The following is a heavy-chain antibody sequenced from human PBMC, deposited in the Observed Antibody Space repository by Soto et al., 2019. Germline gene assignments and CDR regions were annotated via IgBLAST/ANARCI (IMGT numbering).Heavy chain of an antibody. V-gene: IGHV3-30*03. CDR2: ISYDGSNK. CDR1: GFTFSSYG. D-gene: IGHD3-10*01. CDR3: ASFGELLRRYYMDV. Sequence: GGSLRLSCAASGFTFSSYGMHWVRQAPGKGLEWVAVISYDGSNKYYADSVKGRFTISRDNSKNTLYLQMNSLRAEDTAVYYCASFGELLRRYYMDVWGKGTTVTVSS. J-gene: IGHJ6*03.